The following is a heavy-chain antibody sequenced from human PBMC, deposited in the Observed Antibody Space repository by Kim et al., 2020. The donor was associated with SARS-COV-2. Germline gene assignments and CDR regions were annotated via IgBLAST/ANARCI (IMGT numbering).Heavy chain of an antibody. D-gene: IGHD3-10*01. V-gene: IGHV4-30-4*01. CDR2: IYYSGST. CDR1: VGSISSSDYY. Sequence: SETLSLTCTVSVGSISSSDYYWSWIRQPPGKGLEWIGNIYYSGSTYYTPSLKSRVSISIDTSKNQFSLKLTSVTAADTAVYYCASRPVIGARPVDFYDCRGVWGKGTTVTVSS. J-gene: IGHJ6*04. CDR3: ASRPVIGARPVDFYDCRGV.